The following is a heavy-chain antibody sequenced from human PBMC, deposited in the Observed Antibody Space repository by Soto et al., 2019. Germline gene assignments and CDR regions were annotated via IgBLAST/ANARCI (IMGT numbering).Heavy chain of an antibody. CDR2: IYSGGTT. J-gene: IGHJ6*03. CDR1: GFSVNSNY. D-gene: IGHD3-3*01. V-gene: IGHV3-66*01. CDR3: ARDAGDFWRGYYYYYYMDV. Sequence: GGSLRLSCAASGFSVNSNYMTWVRQAPGKGLEWVSVIYSGGTTYYADSVKGRFTISRDTSKNTLYLQMNSLRAEDTAVYYCARDAGDFWRGYYYYYYMDVWGTGTTVTVSS.